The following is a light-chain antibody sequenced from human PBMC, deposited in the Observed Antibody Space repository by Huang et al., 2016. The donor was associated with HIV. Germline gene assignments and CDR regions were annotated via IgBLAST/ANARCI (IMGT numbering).Light chain of an antibody. CDR1: EDVRAY. CDR3: LHRGTWPPYT. Sequence: IVLTQSPDTLSLSPGERATLSCRATEDVRAYLIWYQQKSGQAPMLLIHEETKRATGIPARFSGSGSGTDFTLTISSLEHEDFAVYYCLHRGTWPPYTFGQGTKLEIK. J-gene: IGKJ2*01. CDR2: EET. V-gene: IGKV3-11*01.